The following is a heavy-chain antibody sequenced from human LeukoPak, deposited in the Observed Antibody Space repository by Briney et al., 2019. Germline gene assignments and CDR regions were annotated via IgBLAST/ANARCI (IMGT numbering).Heavy chain of an antibody. CDR3: ARGDIVVVPAAMRSGLDP. J-gene: IGHJ5*02. CDR1: GYTFTGYY. D-gene: IGHD2-2*01. V-gene: IGHV1-2*02. Sequence: ASVKVSCKASGYTFTGYYMHWVRQAPGQGLEWMGWINPNSGGTNYAQKFQGRVTMTRDTSISTAYMELSRLRSDDTAVYYCARGDIVVVPAAMRSGLDPWGQGTLVTVSS. CDR2: INPNSGGT.